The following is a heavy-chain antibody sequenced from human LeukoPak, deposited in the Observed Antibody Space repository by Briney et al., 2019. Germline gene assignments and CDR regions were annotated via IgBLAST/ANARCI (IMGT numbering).Heavy chain of an antibody. V-gene: IGHV4-39*01. CDR2: IYYSGST. J-gene: IGHJ4*02. Sequence: SETLSLTCTVSGGSISSSSYYWGWIRQPPGKGLEWIGSIYYSGSTYYNPSLKSRVTISVDTSKNQFSLKLSSVTAADTAVYYCARPRPGLYSSSWYYFDYWGQGTLVTVSS. CDR3: ARPRPGLYSSSWYYFDY. CDR1: GGSISSSSYY. D-gene: IGHD6-13*01.